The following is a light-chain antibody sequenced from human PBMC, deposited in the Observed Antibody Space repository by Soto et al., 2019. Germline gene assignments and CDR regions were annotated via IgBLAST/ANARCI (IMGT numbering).Light chain of an antibody. CDR1: QSVSSSS. CDR3: QRYGASYT. Sequence: EIVLTQSPGTLSLSPGERATLSCRASQSVSSSSLVWYQQKPGQAPRLLMYGASSRATGIPDRFSGSGSRTDFTITISRLEPEDFAVYYCQRYGASYTFGQGTKLEIK. V-gene: IGKV3-20*01. J-gene: IGKJ2*01. CDR2: GAS.